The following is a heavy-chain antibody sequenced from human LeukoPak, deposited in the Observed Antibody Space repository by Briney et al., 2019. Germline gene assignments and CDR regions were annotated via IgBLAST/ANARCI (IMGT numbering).Heavy chain of an antibody. CDR1: GYTFTSYG. D-gene: IGHD3-10*01. Sequence: GASVKVSCKASGYTFTSYGISWVRQAPGQGLEWMGWISAYNGNTNYAQKLQGRVTMTTDTSTSTAYMELRSLRSDDTAVYYCARDKGSWIFYNWFDPWGQGTLVTVSS. CDR2: ISAYNGNT. V-gene: IGHV1-18*01. J-gene: IGHJ5*02. CDR3: ARDKGSWIFYNWFDP.